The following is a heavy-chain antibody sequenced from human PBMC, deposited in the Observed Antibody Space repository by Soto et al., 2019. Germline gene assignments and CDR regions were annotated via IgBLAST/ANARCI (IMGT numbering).Heavy chain of an antibody. CDR1: GGTFSSYA. CDR3: ARARGVPAARGWFDP. V-gene: IGHV1-69*12. CDR2: IIPIFGTA. Sequence: QVQLVQSGAEVKKPGSSVKVSCKASGGTFSSYAISWVRQGPGQGLEWMEGIIPIFGTANYAQKDQGRVTITADESTSTAYMELSSLRSEDTAGYFCARARGVPAARGWFDPWGQGTLVTVSS. D-gene: IGHD2-2*01. J-gene: IGHJ5*02.